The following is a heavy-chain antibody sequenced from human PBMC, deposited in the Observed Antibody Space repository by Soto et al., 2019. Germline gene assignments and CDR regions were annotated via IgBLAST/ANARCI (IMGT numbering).Heavy chain of an antibody. CDR2: VSNDGIRK. Sequence: QVQLVESGGGVVQPGRSLRLTCAASGFIFSGSGMHWVRQAPGKGLEWVALVSNDGIRKYYGDSVKGRFTISRDNAENRLYLQMNSLRAEDTAVYCCARWVGGSMYDNSGKYDSWGQGTLVTVSS. J-gene: IGHJ5*01. CDR3: ARWVGGSMYDNSGKYDS. CDR1: GFIFSGSG. D-gene: IGHD3-22*01. V-gene: IGHV3-30*03.